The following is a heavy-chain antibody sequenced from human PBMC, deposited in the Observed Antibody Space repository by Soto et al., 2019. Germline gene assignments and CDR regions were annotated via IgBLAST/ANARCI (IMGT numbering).Heavy chain of an antibody. Sequence: GKGLEWVANMKQDGNQKNYVDYVKGRLSIPRDNAKNSLYLQINSLRAEDTAIYYCARQHSGSYYFDSWGQRTPVTVSS. D-gene: IGHD1-26*01. J-gene: IGHJ4*02. V-gene: IGHV3-7*05. CDR2: MKQDGNQK. CDR3: ARQHSGSYYFDS.